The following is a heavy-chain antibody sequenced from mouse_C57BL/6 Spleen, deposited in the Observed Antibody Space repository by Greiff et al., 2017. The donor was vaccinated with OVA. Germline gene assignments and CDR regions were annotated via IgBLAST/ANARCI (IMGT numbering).Heavy chain of an antibody. V-gene: IGHV1-69*01. J-gene: IGHJ2*01. CDR1: GYTFTSYW. Sequence: QVQLQQPGAELVMPGASVKLSCKASGYTFTSYWMHWVKQRPGQGLEWIGEIDPSDSYTNYNQKFKGKSTLTVDKSSSTAYMQLSSLTSEDSAVYYCARRGGYDVFDYWGQGTTLTVSS. D-gene: IGHD2-2*01. CDR3: ARRGGYDVFDY. CDR2: IDPSDSYT.